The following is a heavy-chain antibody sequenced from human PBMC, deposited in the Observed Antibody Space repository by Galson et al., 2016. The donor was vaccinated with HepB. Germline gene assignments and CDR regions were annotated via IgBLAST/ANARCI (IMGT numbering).Heavy chain of an antibody. Sequence: SLRLSCAASGLNVTSDYMHWVRQAPGKGLEWISVIYSGGTTFYADSVKGRFPISSDISKTTIYLQMSSLKSEDTALYFCARGSYSRGHDWGQGTLVNVSS. CDR2: IYSGGTT. D-gene: IGHD3-10*01. CDR3: ARGSYSRGHD. CDR1: GLNVTSDY. V-gene: IGHV3-53*01. J-gene: IGHJ4*02.